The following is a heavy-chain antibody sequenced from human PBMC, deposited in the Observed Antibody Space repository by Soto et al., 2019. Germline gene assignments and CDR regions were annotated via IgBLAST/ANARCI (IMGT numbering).Heavy chain of an antibody. CDR3: ARDSPISQTFDY. J-gene: IGHJ4*02. V-gene: IGHV4-59*12. Sequence: SETLSLTCTVSGGSISSYYWSWIRQPPGKGLEWIGYIYYSGSTNYNPSLKSRVTISVDTSKNQFSLNLSSVTAADTAVYYCARDSPISQTFDYWGQGTLVTVSS. CDR1: GGSISSYY. CDR2: IYYSGST. D-gene: IGHD3-3*02.